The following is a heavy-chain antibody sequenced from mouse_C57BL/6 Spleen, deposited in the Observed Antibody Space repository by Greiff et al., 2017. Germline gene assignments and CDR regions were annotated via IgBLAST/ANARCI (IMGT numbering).Heavy chain of an antibody. CDR3: ARPTGTGGYYFDY. J-gene: IGHJ2*01. D-gene: IGHD4-1*02. Sequence: EVKLMESGGGLVKPGGSLKLSCAASGFTFSDYGMHWVRQAPEKGLEWVAYISSGSSTIYYADTVKGRFTISRDNAKNTLFLQMTSLRSEDTAMYYCARPTGTGGYYFDYWGQGTTLTVSS. CDR2: ISSGSSTI. V-gene: IGHV5-17*01. CDR1: GFTFSDYG.